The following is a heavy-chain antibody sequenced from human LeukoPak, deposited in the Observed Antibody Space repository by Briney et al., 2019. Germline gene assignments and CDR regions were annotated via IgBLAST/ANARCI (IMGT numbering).Heavy chain of an antibody. CDR2: IKQDGSEK. Sequence: GGSLRLSCAASGFTFSSYWMSWVRQAPGKGLEWVANIKQDGSEKYYVDSVKGRFTISRDNAKNSLCLQMNSLRAEDTAVYYCARNPGSSAGYYYYYMDVWGKGTTVTVSS. CDR3: ARNPGSSAGYYYYYMDV. J-gene: IGHJ6*03. V-gene: IGHV3-7*01. CDR1: GFTFSSYW. D-gene: IGHD6-6*01.